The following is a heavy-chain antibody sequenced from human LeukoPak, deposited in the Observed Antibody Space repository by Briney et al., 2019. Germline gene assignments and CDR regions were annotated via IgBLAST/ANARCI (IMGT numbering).Heavy chain of an antibody. D-gene: IGHD1-26*01. J-gene: IGHJ4*02. V-gene: IGHV1-2*02. CDR3: ARSGSYFLSVSGY. CDR1: GYTFTGYY. CDR2: INPNSGGT. Sequence: ASVKVSCKASGYTFTGYYMHWVRQAPGQGLEWMGWINPNSGGTNYAQKFQGRVTMTRDTSISTAYMELSRLRSDDAAVYYCARSGSYFLSVSGYWGQGTLVTVSS.